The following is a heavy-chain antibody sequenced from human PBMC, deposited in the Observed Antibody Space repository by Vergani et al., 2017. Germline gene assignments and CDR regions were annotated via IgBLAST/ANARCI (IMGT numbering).Heavy chain of an antibody. CDR2: INHSGST. CDR1: GGSFSGYY. Sequence: QVQLQESGPGLLKPSETLSLTCAVYGGSFSGYYWSWIRQPPGKGLEWIGEINHSGSTNYNPSLKSRVTISVDTSKNQFSLKLSSVTAADTAVYYCARGLPFYKWGQGTLVTVSS. CDR3: ARGLPFYK. D-gene: IGHD1-1*01. V-gene: IGHV4-34*01. J-gene: IGHJ4*02.